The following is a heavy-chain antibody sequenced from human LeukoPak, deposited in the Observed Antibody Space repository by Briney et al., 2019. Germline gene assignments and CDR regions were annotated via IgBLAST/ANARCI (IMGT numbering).Heavy chain of an antibody. J-gene: IGHJ5*02. D-gene: IGHD6-13*01. CDR3: ARVGVGSSSWYDWFDP. Sequence: SETLSLTCAVYGGSFSGYYWSWIRQPPGKGLEWIGEINHSGSTNYNPSLKGRVTISVDTSKNQFSLKLSSVTAADTAVYYCARVGVGSSSWYDWFDPWGQGTLVTVSS. CDR1: GGSFSGYY. V-gene: IGHV4-34*01. CDR2: INHSGST.